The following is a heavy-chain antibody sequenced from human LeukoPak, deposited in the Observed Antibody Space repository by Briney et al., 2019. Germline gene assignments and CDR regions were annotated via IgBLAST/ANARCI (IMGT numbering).Heavy chain of an antibody. CDR1: GFTFSSYA. CDR3: AKSSGWQTTPFDY. Sequence: GGSLRLSCAASGFTFSSYAMSWVRQAPGKGLEWVSAISGSGGSTYYADSVKGRFTISRDNSKNTLYLQMNSLRAEDTAVYYCAKSSGWQTTPFDYWGQETLVTVSS. V-gene: IGHV3-23*01. D-gene: IGHD6-19*01. J-gene: IGHJ4*02. CDR2: ISGSGGST.